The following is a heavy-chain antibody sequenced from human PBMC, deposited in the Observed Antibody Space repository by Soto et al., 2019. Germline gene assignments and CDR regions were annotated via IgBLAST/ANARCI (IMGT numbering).Heavy chain of an antibody. Sequence: GGSLRLSCAASGFTFSDSSIHWVRQAPGKGLEWVGHIGSKGGGYATAYGASVKGRFTISRDDSWNTAFLQMDSLKTEDTAVYYCTRHARDCSGGTCSDFWGQGTLVTVSS. CDR1: GFTFSDSS. CDR2: IGSKGGGYAT. V-gene: IGHV3-73*01. D-gene: IGHD2-15*01. CDR3: TRHARDCSGGTCSDF. J-gene: IGHJ4*02.